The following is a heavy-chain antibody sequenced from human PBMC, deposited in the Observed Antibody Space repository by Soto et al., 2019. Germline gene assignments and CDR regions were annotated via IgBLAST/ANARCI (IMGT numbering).Heavy chain of an antibody. Sequence: SVKVSCKASGGTFSSYAISWVRQAPGQGLEWMGGIIPIFGTANYAQKFQGRVTITADESTSTAYMELSSLRSEDTAVYYCARDLNLIAAAVHYYGMDVWGQGTTVTVSS. D-gene: IGHD6-13*01. CDR3: ARDLNLIAAAVHYYGMDV. J-gene: IGHJ6*02. CDR2: IIPIFGTA. V-gene: IGHV1-69*13. CDR1: GGTFSSYA.